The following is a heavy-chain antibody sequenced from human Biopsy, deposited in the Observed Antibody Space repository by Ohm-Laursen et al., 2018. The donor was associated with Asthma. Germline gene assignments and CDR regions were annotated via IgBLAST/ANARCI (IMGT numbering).Heavy chain of an antibody. D-gene: IGHD4-17*01. V-gene: IGHV1-69*06. Sequence: SSVKVSCKASGGMFGNYAISWVRQAPGLGLEWLGGIMTVFGTTNYAQKFQGRVTMTEDTSTDTAYMELSSLSSDDTAVYYCASDFPKDYVRYNFQFWGQGTLVTVS. CDR3: ASDFPKDYVRYNFQF. J-gene: IGHJ4*02. CDR2: IMTVFGTT. CDR1: GGMFGNYA.